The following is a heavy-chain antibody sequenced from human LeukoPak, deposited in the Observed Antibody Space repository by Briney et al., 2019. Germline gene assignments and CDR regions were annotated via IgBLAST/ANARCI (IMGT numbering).Heavy chain of an antibody. J-gene: IGHJ4*02. Sequence: SETLSLTCTVSGGSVSSGSYYWSWIRQPPGKGLEWIGYIYYSGSTNYNPSLKSRVTISVDTSKNQSSLKLSSVTAADTAVYYCARHRRGDPFDYWGQGTLVTVSS. V-gene: IGHV4-61*01. CDR1: GGSVSSGSYY. D-gene: IGHD3-10*01. CDR2: IYYSGST. CDR3: ARHRRGDPFDY.